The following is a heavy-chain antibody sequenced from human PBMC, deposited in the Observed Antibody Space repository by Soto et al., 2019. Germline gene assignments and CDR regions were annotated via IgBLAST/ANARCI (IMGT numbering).Heavy chain of an antibody. J-gene: IGHJ4*02. CDR3: ARDQWLVPIDGYFDY. V-gene: IGHV3-33*01. D-gene: IGHD6-19*01. CDR1: GFTFSSYG. Sequence: QVQLVESGGGVVQPGRSLRLSCAASGFTFSSYGMHWVRQAPGKGLEWVAVIWYDGSNKYYADSVKGRFTISRDNSKNTLYLQMNCLRAEDTAVYYCARDQWLVPIDGYFDYWGQGTLVTVSS. CDR2: IWYDGSNK.